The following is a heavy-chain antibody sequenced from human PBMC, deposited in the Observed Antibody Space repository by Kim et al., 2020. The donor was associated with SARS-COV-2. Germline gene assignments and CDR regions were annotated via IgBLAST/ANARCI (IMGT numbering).Heavy chain of an antibody. Sequence: NADSVKGRFTSSRDNAKTSLYLQMNSLRAEDTAGYYCARDCSGGSCYGYWGQGTLVTVSS. V-gene: IGHV3-11*06. J-gene: IGHJ4*02. D-gene: IGHD2-15*01. CDR3: ARDCSGGSCYGY.